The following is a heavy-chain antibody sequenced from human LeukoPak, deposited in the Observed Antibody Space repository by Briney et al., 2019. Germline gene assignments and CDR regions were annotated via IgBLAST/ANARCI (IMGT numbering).Heavy chain of an antibody. CDR3: ARGLRGGIAVAVIRSPISAGKGFDY. D-gene: IGHD6-19*01. V-gene: IGHV4-34*01. J-gene: IGHJ4*02. CDR1: GGSFSGYH. CDR2: INHSGST. Sequence: PSETLSLTCAVYGGSFSGYHWSWIRQPPGKGLEWIGEINHSGSTNYNPSLKSRVTISVDTSKNQFSLKLSSVTAADTAVYYCARGLRGGIAVAVIRSPISAGKGFDYWGQGTLVTVSS.